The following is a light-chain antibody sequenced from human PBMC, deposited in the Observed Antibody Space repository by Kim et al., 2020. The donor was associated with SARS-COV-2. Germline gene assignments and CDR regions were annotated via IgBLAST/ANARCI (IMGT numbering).Light chain of an antibody. V-gene: IGKV3-15*01. CDR1: QSVSSN. CDR2: GAS. Sequence: EIVLTQFPATLPVSPGERATLSGRASQSVSSNLAWYQQNPGQAPRLLIYGASTRATGIPATFSGSGSGTEFTLTISSLQSADFAVYYCQQYNNWPYTFGQGTKLEI. J-gene: IGKJ2*01. CDR3: QQYNNWPYT.